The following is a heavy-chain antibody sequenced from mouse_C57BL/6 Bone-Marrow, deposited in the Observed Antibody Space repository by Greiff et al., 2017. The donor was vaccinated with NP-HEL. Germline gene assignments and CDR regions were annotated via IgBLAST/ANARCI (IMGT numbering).Heavy chain of an antibody. V-gene: IGHV1-64*01. Sequence: QVQLQQPGAELVKPGASVKLSCKASGYTFTSYWMHWVKQRPGQGLEWIGMIHPNSGSTNYNEKFKSKATLTVDKSSSTAYMQLSSLTSEDAAVYYCARGDWESAMDYWGQGTSVTVSS. D-gene: IGHD4-1*01. CDR2: IHPNSGST. CDR3: ARGDWESAMDY. J-gene: IGHJ4*01. CDR1: GYTFTSYW.